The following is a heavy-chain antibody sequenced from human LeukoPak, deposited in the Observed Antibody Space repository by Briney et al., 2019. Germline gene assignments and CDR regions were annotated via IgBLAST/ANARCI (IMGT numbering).Heavy chain of an antibody. J-gene: IGHJ4*02. Sequence: PGGSLRLSCSASGFSFSDCIMNWVRQAPGKGLEHVSLINQNGGTTHYADSVKGRFTISRDNSKNTLYLQMNSLRAEDTAVYYCARDRNSGYSGYAFDCWGQGTLVTVSS. CDR2: INQNGGTT. CDR3: ARDRNSGYSGYAFDC. CDR1: GFSFSDCI. V-gene: IGHV3-64*04. D-gene: IGHD5-12*01.